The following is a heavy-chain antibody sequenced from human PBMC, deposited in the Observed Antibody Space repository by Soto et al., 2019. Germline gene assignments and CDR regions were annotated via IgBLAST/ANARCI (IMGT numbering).Heavy chain of an antibody. D-gene: IGHD2-21*01. CDR2: IYYSGST. CDR3: AAIPPQGRDY. Sequence: SETLSLTCTVSGGSISSYYWSWIRQPPGKGLEWIGYIYYSGSTNYNPSLKSRVTISVDTSKNQFSLKLSSVTAADTAVYYCAAIPPQGRDYWGQGTLVTV. CDR1: GGSISSYY. V-gene: IGHV4-59*08. J-gene: IGHJ4*02.